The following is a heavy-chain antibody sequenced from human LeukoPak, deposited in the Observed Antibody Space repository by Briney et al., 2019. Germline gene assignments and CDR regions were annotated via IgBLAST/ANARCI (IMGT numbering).Heavy chain of an antibody. CDR1: GFTFSSYA. D-gene: IGHD4/OR15-4a*01. V-gene: IGHV3-64D*08. CDR2: ISTNGDST. J-gene: IGHJ4*02. Sequence: GGSLRLSCAASGFTFSSYAMSWVGQAPGKGLEYVSVISTNGDSTYYADSLKGRFTISRDNSKNTLYLQMSSLRPEDTAVYYCVKGISGVPTTGPGYWGQGTLVTVSS. CDR3: VKGISGVPTTGPGY.